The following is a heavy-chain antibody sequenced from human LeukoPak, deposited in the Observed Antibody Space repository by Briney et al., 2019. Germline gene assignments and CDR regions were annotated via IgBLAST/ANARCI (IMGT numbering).Heavy chain of an antibody. CDR3: ARRLVRGVIIIESDC. J-gene: IGHJ4*02. V-gene: IGHV4-39*01. CDR1: GGSISSDNSY. D-gene: IGHD3-10*01. CDR2: IYYSGIT. Sequence: SETLSLTCTVSGGSISSDNSYWGWIRQPPGKGLERIGTIYYSGITYYNPSLKSRVTISVDTSKNQFSLKLSSVTAADTAVYYCARRLVRGVIIIESDCWGQGTLVTVSS.